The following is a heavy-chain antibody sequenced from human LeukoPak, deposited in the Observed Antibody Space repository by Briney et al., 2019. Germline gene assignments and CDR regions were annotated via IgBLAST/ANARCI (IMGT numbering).Heavy chain of an antibody. CDR3: ARGEELAFDY. D-gene: IGHD6-13*01. CDR2: IYTSGST. Sequence: SETLSLTCTVSGGSISSSSYYWSWIRQPAGKGLEWIGRIYTSGSTNYNPSLKSRVTMSVDTSKNQFSLKLSSVTAADTAVYYCARGEELAFDYWGQGTLVTVSS. J-gene: IGHJ4*02. CDR1: GGSISSSSYY. V-gene: IGHV4-61*02.